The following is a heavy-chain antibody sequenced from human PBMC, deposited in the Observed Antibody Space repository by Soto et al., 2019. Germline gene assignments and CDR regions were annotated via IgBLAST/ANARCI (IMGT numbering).Heavy chain of an antibody. Sequence: PGGSLRLSCAASGFTFSTYSMNWVRQAPGKGLEWVSYVSSSGTTKYYADSVKGRFTISRDNAKNSLYLQMNSLRAEDTAVYYCAKDIRADCSGGGCYKGAFDIWGQGTMVTVSS. V-gene: IGHV3-48*01. CDR2: VSSSGTTK. CDR1: GFTFSTYS. D-gene: IGHD2-15*01. J-gene: IGHJ3*02. CDR3: AKDIRADCSGGGCYKGAFDI.